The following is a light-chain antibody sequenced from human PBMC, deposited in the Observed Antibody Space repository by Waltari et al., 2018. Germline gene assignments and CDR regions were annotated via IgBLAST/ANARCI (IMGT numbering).Light chain of an antibody. J-gene: IGKJ2*01. CDR3: LQHSTYPFT. CDR2: DIT. V-gene: IGKV1-17*02. CDR1: KGINRD. Sequence: DIQITKPPPSLPASLGNPVPALSREGKGINRDLNWFQLKPGKTPNLLIYDITTLHSGVPSRFSGSGSGTEFTLTIRNLRPEDFAVYYCLQHSTYPFTFGQGTKVEIK.